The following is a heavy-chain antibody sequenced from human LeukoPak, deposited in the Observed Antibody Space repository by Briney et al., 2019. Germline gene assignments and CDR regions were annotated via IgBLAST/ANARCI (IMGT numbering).Heavy chain of an antibody. CDR3: ARGYGSGIFLH. V-gene: IGHV3-21*01. CDR2: ISSSCSYI. CDR1: GFTFSSHS. D-gene: IGHD3-10*01. Sequence: GGSLRLSCAASGFTFSSHSMNWVRQAPGKGLEWVSSISSSCSYIYYADSVKGRFTISRDNAKNSLFLQMNSLRAEDTAVYYCARGYGSGIFLHWGQGTLVTVSS. J-gene: IGHJ4*02.